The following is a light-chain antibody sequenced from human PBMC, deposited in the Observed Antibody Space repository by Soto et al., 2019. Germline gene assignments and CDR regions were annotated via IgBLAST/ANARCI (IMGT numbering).Light chain of an antibody. Sequence: EVVLTQSPGTLSLSPGERATLSCRASQSVTSSYLGWYQQKPGQAPRLLIYAASSRATGIPDRFGGSGSETDFTLTISRLEPEDFAVDYCQQYGPSLWTFGQGTKVEIK. CDR2: AAS. CDR3: QQYGPSLWT. V-gene: IGKV3-20*01. J-gene: IGKJ1*01. CDR1: QSVTSSY.